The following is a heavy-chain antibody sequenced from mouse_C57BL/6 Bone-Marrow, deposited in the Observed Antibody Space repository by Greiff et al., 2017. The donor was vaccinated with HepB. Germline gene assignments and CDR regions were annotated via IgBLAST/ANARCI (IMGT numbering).Heavy chain of an antibody. CDR1: GYTFTDYY. CDR3: ARGGYYYGSSSYWYFDV. J-gene: IGHJ1*03. V-gene: IGHV1-76*01. D-gene: IGHD1-1*01. Sequence: LEESGAELVRPGASVKLSCKASGYTFTDYYINWVKQRPGQGLEWIARIYPGSGNTYYNEKFKGKATLTAEKSSSTAYMQLSSLTSEDSAVYFCARGGYYYGSSSYWYFDVWGTGTTVTVSS. CDR2: IYPGSGNT.